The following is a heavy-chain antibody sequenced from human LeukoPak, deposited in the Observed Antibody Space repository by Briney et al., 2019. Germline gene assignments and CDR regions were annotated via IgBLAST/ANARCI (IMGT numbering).Heavy chain of an antibody. CDR2: LSNTENS. CDR1: GFTFNNFA. V-gene: IGHV3-66*01. CDR3: ASAIGVVDCGTQTCYPYHFDK. J-gene: IGHJ4*02. Sequence: GGSLRLSCAASGFTFNNFAMSWVRQAPGKGLEWVSLLSNTENSFYADSVKGRFTLSRDISNNTLYLHMHSLRGEDTAVYFCASAIGVVDCGTQTCYPYHFDKWGRGTLVTVSS. D-gene: IGHD2-21*01.